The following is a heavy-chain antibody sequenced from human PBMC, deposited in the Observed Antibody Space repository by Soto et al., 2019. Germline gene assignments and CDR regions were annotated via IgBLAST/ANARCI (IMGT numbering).Heavy chain of an antibody. CDR2: IWYDGSNK. D-gene: IGHD5-12*01. CDR1: GFTFSSYG. CDR3: ARDPGHSGYDYPTHYYYYYMDV. V-gene: IGHV3-33*01. Sequence: GGSLRLSCAASGFTFSSYGMHWVRQAPGKGLEWVAVIWYDGSNKYYADSGKGRFTISRDNSKNTLYLQMNSLRAEDTAVYYCARDPGHSGYDYPTHYYYYYMDVWGKGTTVTVSS. J-gene: IGHJ6*03.